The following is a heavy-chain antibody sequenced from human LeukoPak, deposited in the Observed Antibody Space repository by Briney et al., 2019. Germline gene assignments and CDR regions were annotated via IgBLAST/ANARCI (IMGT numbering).Heavy chain of an antibody. J-gene: IGHJ4*02. CDR2: ISYDGSNK. D-gene: IGHD6-19*01. CDR1: GFTFSSYG. V-gene: IGHV3-30*18. CDR3: AKRLAMTGTYHFDY. Sequence: PGGSLRLSCAASGFTFSSYGMHWVRQAPGKGLEWVAVISYDGSNKYYADSVKARFTISRDNSKNTLYLQMNSLRAEDTAVYYCAKRLAMTGTYHFDYWGQGTLVTVSS.